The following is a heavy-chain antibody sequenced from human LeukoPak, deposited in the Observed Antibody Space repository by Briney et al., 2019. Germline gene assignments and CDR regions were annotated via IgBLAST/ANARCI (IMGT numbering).Heavy chain of an antibody. Sequence: ASVKVSCKASGYTFTSYGISWVRQAPGQGREWMGRINPNSGGTNYAQKFQGRVTMTRDTSISTAYMELSRLRSDDTAVYYCARDHRRGGDHNDRNPHGYWGQGTLVTVSS. V-gene: IGHV1-2*06. CDR2: INPNSGGT. CDR1: GYTFTSYG. J-gene: IGHJ4*02. D-gene: IGHD1-14*01. CDR3: ARDHRRGGDHNDRNPHGY.